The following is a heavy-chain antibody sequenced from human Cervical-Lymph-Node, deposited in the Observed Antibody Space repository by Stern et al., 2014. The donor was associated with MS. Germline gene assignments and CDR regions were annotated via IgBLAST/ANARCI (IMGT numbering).Heavy chain of an antibody. CDR1: GFNFNRYG. Sequence: VQLVESGGGVVQPGRSLRLSCAGSGFNFNRYGMHWVRQAPGKELEWVAFVSYDGIVQYYADSVKGRFIISRDNSKKTLSLQMSSLRREDTAVYYCANPVVTAISFDSWGQGTLATVSS. CDR3: ANPVVTAISFDS. CDR2: VSYDGIVQ. D-gene: IGHD2-21*02. J-gene: IGHJ4*02. V-gene: IGHV3-30*18.